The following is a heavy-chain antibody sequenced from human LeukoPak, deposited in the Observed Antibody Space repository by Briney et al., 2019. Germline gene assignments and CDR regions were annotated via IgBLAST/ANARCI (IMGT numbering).Heavy chain of an antibody. CDR3: ARVNSAVGATPGRYYFDY. J-gene: IGHJ4*02. V-gene: IGHV4-34*01. Sequence: SETLSLTCAVYGGSFSGYYWSWIRQPPGKGLEWIGEINHSGSTNYNPSLKSRVTISVDTSKNQFSLKLSSVTAADTAVYYCARVNSAVGATPGRYYFDYWGQGTLVTVSS. CDR1: GGSFSGYY. D-gene: IGHD1-26*01. CDR2: INHSGST.